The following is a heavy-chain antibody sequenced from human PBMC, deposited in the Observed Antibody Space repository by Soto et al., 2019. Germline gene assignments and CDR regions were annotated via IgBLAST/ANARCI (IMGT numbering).Heavy chain of an antibody. D-gene: IGHD3-22*01. CDR1: GGSISSGGYS. Sequence: LSLTCAVSGGSISSGGYSWSWIRQPPGKGLEWIGYMYHSGSTYYNPSLKSRVTISIDRSKNQFSLKLSSVTAADTAVYYCARVPSMYYYDSSGYYGGQGAFDIWGQGTMVTVS. J-gene: IGHJ3*02. CDR3: ARVPSMYYYDSSGYYGGQGAFDI. CDR2: MYHSGST. V-gene: IGHV4-30-2*01.